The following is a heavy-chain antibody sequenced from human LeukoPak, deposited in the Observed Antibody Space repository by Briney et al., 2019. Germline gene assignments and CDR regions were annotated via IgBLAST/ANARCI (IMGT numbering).Heavy chain of an antibody. Sequence: GGSLRLSCAASGFTFSSYGMHWVRQAPGKGLEWVAFIQYDGSNKYYADSVKGRFTISRDNSKNTLYLQMNSLRAEDTAVYYCAKDQGGCSSTSCYRVFDYWGQGTLVTVSS. CDR2: IQYDGSNK. CDR3: AKDQGGCSSTSCYRVFDY. CDR1: GFTFSSYG. V-gene: IGHV3-30*02. J-gene: IGHJ4*02. D-gene: IGHD2-2*02.